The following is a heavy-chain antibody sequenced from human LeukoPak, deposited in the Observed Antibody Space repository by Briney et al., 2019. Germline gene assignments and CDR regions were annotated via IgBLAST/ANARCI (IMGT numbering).Heavy chain of an antibody. CDR2: IYYSGST. CDR3: ARVSSSWYQDWYFDL. V-gene: IGHV4-59*12. CDR1: SGSISSYY. D-gene: IGHD6-13*01. Sequence: SETLSLTCTVSSGSISSYYWSWIRQPPGKGLEWIGYIYYSGSTNYNPSLKSRVTISVDTSKKHFSLKLSSVTAADTAVYYCARVSSSWYQDWYFDLWGRGTLVTVSS. J-gene: IGHJ2*01.